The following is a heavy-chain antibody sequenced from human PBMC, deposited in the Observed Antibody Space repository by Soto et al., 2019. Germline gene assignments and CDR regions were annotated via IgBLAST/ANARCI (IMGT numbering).Heavy chain of an antibody. Sequence: SVKVSCKASGGTFSSYAISWVRQAPGQGLEWMGGIIPIFGTANYAQKFQGRVTITADKSTSTAYMELSSLRSEDTAVYYCARVRQAPDRYSSSWAIDYWGQGTLVTVSS. CDR3: ARVRQAPDRYSSSWAIDY. J-gene: IGHJ4*02. D-gene: IGHD6-13*01. CDR1: GGTFSSYA. CDR2: IIPIFGTA. V-gene: IGHV1-69*06.